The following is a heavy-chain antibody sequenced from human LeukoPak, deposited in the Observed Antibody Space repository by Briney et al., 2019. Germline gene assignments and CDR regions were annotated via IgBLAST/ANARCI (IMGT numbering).Heavy chain of an antibody. CDR2: ISQSGTT. CDR1: GASFSSRNYY. CDR3: ANHGVSVHGHLDF. V-gene: IGHV4-39*01. J-gene: IGHJ4*02. D-gene: IGHD2-8*01. Sequence: SETLSLTCTVSGASFSSRNYYWAWIRQPPGKGLEWIGTISQSGTTYYNPSLKSRVAISADTSKSQFSLKLSSVTAADTAVYFCANHGVSVHGHLDFWGQGTLVTVSS.